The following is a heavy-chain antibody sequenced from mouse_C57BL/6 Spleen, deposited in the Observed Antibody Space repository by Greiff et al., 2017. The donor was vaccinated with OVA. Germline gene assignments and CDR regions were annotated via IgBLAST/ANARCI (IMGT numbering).Heavy chain of an antibody. Sequence: VQLQESGPELVKPGASVKISCKASGYAFSSSWMNWVKQRPGKGLEWIGRIYPGDGDTNYNGKFKGKATLTADKSSSTAYIQLSSLTSEDSAVYFCARSDYSNYFFDYWGQGTTLTVSS. CDR3: ARSDYSNYFFDY. CDR1: GYAFSSSW. V-gene: IGHV1-82*01. D-gene: IGHD2-5*01. J-gene: IGHJ2*01. CDR2: IYPGDGDT.